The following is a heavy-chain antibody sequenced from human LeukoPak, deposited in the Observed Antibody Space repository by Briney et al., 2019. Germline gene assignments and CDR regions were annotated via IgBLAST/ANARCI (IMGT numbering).Heavy chain of an antibody. CDR3: AKDIAASGLDAFDI. V-gene: IGHV3-9*01. CDR1: GFTFDDHA. J-gene: IGHJ3*02. D-gene: IGHD3/OR15-3a*01. Sequence: GRSLRLSCAASGFTFDDHAMHWVRQVPGKGLEWVSGITWKGDNMAYVDSVNGRFSISRDNAENSLFLQMNSLRLEDTALYYCAKDIAASGLDAFDIWGQGTMVIVSS. CDR2: ITWKGDNM.